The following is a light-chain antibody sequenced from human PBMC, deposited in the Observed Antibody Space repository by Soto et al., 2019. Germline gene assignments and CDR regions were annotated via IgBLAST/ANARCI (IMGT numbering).Light chain of an antibody. CDR1: SSDIGSYDF. CDR2: DVS. V-gene: IGLV2-14*03. Sequence: QSALTQPASVSGSPGQSITISCTGTSSDIGSYDFVSWYQQHPDKAPKLMIYDVSNRPSGVSDRFSGSKSDNTASLTISGLQAEDEADYYCSSYTNTTTLVVFGGGTKLTV. J-gene: IGLJ2*01. CDR3: SSYTNTTTLVV.